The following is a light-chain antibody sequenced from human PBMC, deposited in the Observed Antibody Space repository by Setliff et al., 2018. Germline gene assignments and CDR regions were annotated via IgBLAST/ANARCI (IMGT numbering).Light chain of an antibody. V-gene: IGLV2-23*02. CDR2: EVT. J-gene: IGLJ2*01. CDR3: CSYGRNRSYVYVL. Sequence: SALTQPASVSGSPGQSITISCTGSSSDIGTYNLVSWYQQHPGKAPQLIIYEVTRRPSGVSDRFSASKSGNTASLTISGLQAEDEAHYFCCSYGRNRSYVYVLFGGGTKVTVL. CDR1: SSDIGTYNL.